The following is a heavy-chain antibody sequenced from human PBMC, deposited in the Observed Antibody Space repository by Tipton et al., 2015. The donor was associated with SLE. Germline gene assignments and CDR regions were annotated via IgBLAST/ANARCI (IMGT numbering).Heavy chain of an antibody. V-gene: IGHV3-66*02. CDR2: IYSGGST. J-gene: IGHJ4*02. D-gene: IGHD6-6*01. CDR3: ATSIAADY. CDR1: GFTFDDYA. Sequence: SLRLSCAASGFTFDDYAMHWVRQAPGKGLEWVSVIYSGGSTYYADSVKGRFTISRDNSKNTLYLQMNSLRAEDTAVYYCATSIAADYWGQGTLVTVSS.